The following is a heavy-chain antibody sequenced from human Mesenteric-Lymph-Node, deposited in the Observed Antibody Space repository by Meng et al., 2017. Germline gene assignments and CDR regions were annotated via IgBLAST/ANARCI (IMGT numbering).Heavy chain of an antibody. CDR2: INPDGSNT. V-gene: IGHV3-74*01. Sequence: GGSLRLSCAASGFTFRSYYMYWVRQAPGKGLVWVSRINPDGSNTNYADSVKGRFTISRDNAKNTLYLLMNGLRDEDTAVYYCARVAGAKITMIVVVKRVYGMDVWGQGTTVTVSS. CDR3: ARVAGAKITMIVVVKRVYGMDV. D-gene: IGHD3-22*01. J-gene: IGHJ6*02. CDR1: GFTFRSYY.